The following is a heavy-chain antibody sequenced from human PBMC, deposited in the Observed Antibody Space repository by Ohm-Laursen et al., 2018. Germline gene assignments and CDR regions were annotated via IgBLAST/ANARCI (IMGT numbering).Heavy chain of an antibody. CDR2: MNPNSSNT. V-gene: IGHV1-8*01. Sequence: SVKVSCKASGYTFTSYDINWVRQATGQGLEWMGWMNPNSSNTGYAQKFQGRVTMTRNTSISTAYMELSSLRSDDTAVYYCAREGIIAQSDYWGQGTLVTVSS. CDR1: GYTFTSYD. CDR3: AREGIIAQSDY. J-gene: IGHJ4*02. D-gene: IGHD3-10*01.